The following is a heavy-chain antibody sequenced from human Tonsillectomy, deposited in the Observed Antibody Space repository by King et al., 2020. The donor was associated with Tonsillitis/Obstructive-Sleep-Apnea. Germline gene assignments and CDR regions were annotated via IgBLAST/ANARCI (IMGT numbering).Heavy chain of an antibody. V-gene: IGHV3-48*03. CDR3: ARVSPLTDYYYYYYMDV. D-gene: IGHD3-3*02. Sequence: VQLVESGGGLVQPGGSLRLSCAASGFTFSSYEMNWVRQAPGKGLEWVSYISSSGSTIYYADSVKGRFTISRDNAKNSLYLQMNSLRAEDTAVYYCARVSPLTDYYYYYYMDVWGKGTTVTVSS. J-gene: IGHJ6*03. CDR2: ISSSGSTI. CDR1: GFTFSSYE.